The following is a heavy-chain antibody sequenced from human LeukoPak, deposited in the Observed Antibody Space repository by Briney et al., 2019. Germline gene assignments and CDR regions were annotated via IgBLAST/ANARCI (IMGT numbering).Heavy chain of an antibody. V-gene: IGHV1-2*02. J-gene: IGHJ4*02. CDR2: INPNSGGT. CDR3: ARDRDYGGNPLAPVDY. Sequence: ASVKVSCKASGYTFTGYYMHWVRQAPGQGLEWMGWINPNSGGTNYAQKFQGRVTMTRDTSISTASMELSRLRSDDTAVYYCARDRDYGGNPLAPVDYWGQGTLVTVSS. D-gene: IGHD4-23*01. CDR1: GYTFTGYY.